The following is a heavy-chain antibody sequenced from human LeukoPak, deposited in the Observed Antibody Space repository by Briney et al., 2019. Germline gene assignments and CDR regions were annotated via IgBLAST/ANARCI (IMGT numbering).Heavy chain of an antibody. D-gene: IGHD6-19*01. CDR2: IYYSGST. J-gene: IGHJ4*02. V-gene: IGHV4-59*08. CDR3: ARTTYSSGWLSDY. Sequence: SETLSPTCTVSGGSISSYYWSWIRQPPGKGLEWIGYIYYSGSTNYNPSLKSRVTISVDTSKNQFSLKLSSVTAADTAVYYCARTTYSSGWLSDYWGQGTLVTVSS. CDR1: GGSISSYY.